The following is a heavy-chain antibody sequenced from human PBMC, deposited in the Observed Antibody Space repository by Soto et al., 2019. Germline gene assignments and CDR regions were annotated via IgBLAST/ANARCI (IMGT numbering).Heavy chain of an antibody. V-gene: IGHV4-4*07. CDR1: GDSISSYY. J-gene: IGHJ6*02. D-gene: IGHD6-6*01. CDR3: ARVFGSSDYYYGMDV. Sequence: SETLSLTCTVSGDSISSYYWSWVRQPAGGGLEWIGRIYTNGSTNYNPSLKSRVTISFDTSKTQFSLKLTSVTAADTAVYYCARVFGSSDYYYGMDVWGQGTTVTVSS. CDR2: IYTNGST.